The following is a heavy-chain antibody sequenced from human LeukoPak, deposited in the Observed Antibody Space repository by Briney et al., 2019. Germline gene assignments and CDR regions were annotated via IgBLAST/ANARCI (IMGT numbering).Heavy chain of an antibody. Sequence: SETLSLTCTVSGGSISSYFWSWVRQPPGKGLEWIGYIYYSGSTNYNPPLKSRLTISVDTSRNQFSLKLSSVTAADTAVYYCARYTERVFDIWGQGTMVTVCS. CDR2: IYYSGST. V-gene: IGHV4-59*01. CDR1: GGSISSYF. CDR3: ARYTERVFDI. J-gene: IGHJ3*02.